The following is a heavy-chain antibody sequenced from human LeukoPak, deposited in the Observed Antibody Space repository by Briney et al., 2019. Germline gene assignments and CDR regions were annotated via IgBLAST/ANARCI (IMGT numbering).Heavy chain of an antibody. CDR3: ARGLQALPAAVADY. CDR2: INSDGSVT. D-gene: IGHD2-2*01. J-gene: IGHJ4*02. V-gene: IGHV3-74*01. Sequence: GGSLRLSCAASGFTFVSYWMHWVRQAPGKGLVWVSRINSDGSVTTYADSVKGRFTISRDDGEKPLYLHMNCQSRGHTAVYYCARGLQALPAAVADYWGQGTLVTVSS. CDR1: GFTFVSYW.